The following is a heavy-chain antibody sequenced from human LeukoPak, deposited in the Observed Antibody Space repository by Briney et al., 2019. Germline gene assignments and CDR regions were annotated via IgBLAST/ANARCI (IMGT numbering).Heavy chain of an antibody. Sequence: PSETLSLTCTVSGYSISSGYYWGWIRQPPGKGLEWIGSIYHSGSTYYNPSLKSRVTISVDTSKNQFSLKLSSVTAADTAVYYCARDTGIQLWLHYFDYWGQGTLSPSPQ. CDR2: IYHSGST. V-gene: IGHV4-38-2*02. CDR3: ARDTGIQLWLHYFDY. CDR1: GYSISSGYY. D-gene: IGHD5-18*01. J-gene: IGHJ4*02.